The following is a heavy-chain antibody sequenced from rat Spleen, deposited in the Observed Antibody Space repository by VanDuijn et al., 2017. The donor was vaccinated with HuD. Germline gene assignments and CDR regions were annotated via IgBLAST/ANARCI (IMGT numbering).Heavy chain of an antibody. CDR1: GFTFSDYY. Sequence: EVQLVESDGGLVQPGRSLKLSCAASGFTFSDYYMAWVRQAPTKGLEWVATISSDGRRNYYRDSVKGRFTISRDNTKSTLYLQMDSLRSEDTATYYCAGYNSFAYWGQGTLVTVSS. J-gene: IGHJ3*01. CDR3: AGYNSFAY. V-gene: IGHV5-29*01. CDR2: ISSDGRRN.